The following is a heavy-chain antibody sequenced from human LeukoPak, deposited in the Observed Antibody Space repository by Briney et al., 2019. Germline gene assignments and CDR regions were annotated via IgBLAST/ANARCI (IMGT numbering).Heavy chain of an antibody. CDR2: ISSSSSTI. J-gene: IGHJ5*02. V-gene: IGHV3-48*01. Sequence: GGSLRLSCAASGFTFSSYSMNWVRQAPGKGLEWVSYISSSSSTIYYADSVKGRFTISRDNAKNSLYLQMNSLRAEDTAVYYCARDTYSGYDWFDPWGQGTLVTVSS. D-gene: IGHD5-12*01. CDR3: ARDTYSGYDWFDP. CDR1: GFTFSSYS.